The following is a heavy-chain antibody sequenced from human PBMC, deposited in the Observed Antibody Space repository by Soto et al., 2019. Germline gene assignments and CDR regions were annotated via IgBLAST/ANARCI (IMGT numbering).Heavy chain of an antibody. J-gene: IGHJ4*02. Sequence: TLSLTCTVSGGSITSGGYYWTWIRQHPGKGLEWIGYIQYSGTTYYNPSLKSRVTISVDTSKNQFSLKLRSVTAADTAVYYCARGQPQYYYDRSGSGAIDFWGQGTLVTVSS. CDR1: GGSITSGGYY. V-gene: IGHV4-31*03. D-gene: IGHD3-22*01. CDR3: ARGQPQYYYDRSGSGAIDF. CDR2: IQYSGTT.